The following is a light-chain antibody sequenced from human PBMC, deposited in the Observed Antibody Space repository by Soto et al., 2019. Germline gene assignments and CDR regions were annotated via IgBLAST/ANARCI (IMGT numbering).Light chain of an antibody. CDR3: QQYNSYSYTGYT. CDR2: KAS. J-gene: IGKJ2*01. CDR1: QSISSW. V-gene: IGKV1-5*03. Sequence: DIQMTQSPSTLSASVGDRVTITCRASQSISSWLAWYQQKPGKAPKLLIYKASSLESGVPSRFSGSGSGTEFTLTISSLQPDDFATYYCQQYNSYSYTGYTFGQGTKLEIK.